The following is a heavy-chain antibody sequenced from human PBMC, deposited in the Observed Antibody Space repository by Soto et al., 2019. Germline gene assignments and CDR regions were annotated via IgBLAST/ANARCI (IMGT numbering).Heavy chain of an antibody. CDR1: GFTFSGYW. V-gene: IGHV3-74*01. D-gene: IGHD2-21*02. CDR2: INSDGSST. J-gene: IGHJ6*02. Sequence: VGSLRLSCAASGFTFSGYWMHWVRQAPGKGLVWVSRINSDGSSTSYADSVKGRFTISRDNAKNTLYLQMNSLRAEDTTVYYCARDDIEIVVVTAAYYYHYGMDVWGQGTTVTVS. CDR3: ARDDIEIVVVTAAYYYHYGMDV.